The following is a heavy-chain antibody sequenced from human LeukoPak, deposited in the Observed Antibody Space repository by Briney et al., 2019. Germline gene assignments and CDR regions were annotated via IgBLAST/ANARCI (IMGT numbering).Heavy chain of an antibody. Sequence: SETLSLTCTVSGGSISSYYWSWIRQPPGKGLEWIGSIYYSGSTYYNPSLKSRVTISVDTSKNQFSLKLSSVTAADTAVYYCARHLPEVVPAAILYWFDPWGQGTLVTVSS. J-gene: IGHJ5*02. CDR2: IYYSGST. CDR1: GGSISSYY. V-gene: IGHV4-39*01. CDR3: ARHLPEVVPAAILYWFDP. D-gene: IGHD2-2*01.